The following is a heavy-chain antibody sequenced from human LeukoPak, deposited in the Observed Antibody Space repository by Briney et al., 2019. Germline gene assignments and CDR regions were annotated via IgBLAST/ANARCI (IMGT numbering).Heavy chain of an antibody. Sequence: GGSLRLSCAASGFTFSSYAMSWVRRAPGKGLEWVSAIRGSGDDTYYADSVKGRFIISRDNSKNTLYLQMNSLRAEDTAVYYCAKAHDDWNYAYFRHWGQGTLVTVSS. V-gene: IGHV3-23*01. CDR1: GFTFSSYA. J-gene: IGHJ1*01. D-gene: IGHD1-7*01. CDR2: IRGSGDDT. CDR3: AKAHDDWNYAYFRH.